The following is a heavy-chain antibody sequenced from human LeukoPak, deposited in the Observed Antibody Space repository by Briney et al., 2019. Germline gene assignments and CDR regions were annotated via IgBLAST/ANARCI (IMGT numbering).Heavy chain of an antibody. CDR3: ARSAILRGAPPGY. D-gene: IGHD3-10*01. V-gene: IGHV3-48*01. CDR1: GFTFSSYS. CDR2: ISSSSTI. Sequence: PGGSLRLSCAASGFTFSSYSMNWVRQAPGKGLEWVSYISSSSTIYYADSVKGRFTISRDNAKNSLYLQMNSLRAEDTAVYSCARSAILRGAPPGYWGQGTLVTVSS. J-gene: IGHJ4*02.